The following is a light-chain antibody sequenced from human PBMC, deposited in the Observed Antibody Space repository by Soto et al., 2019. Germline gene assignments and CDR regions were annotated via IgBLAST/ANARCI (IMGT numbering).Light chain of an antibody. J-gene: IGKJ3*01. CDR1: QDISNY. CDR3: QQYDNLPLFT. V-gene: IGKV1-33*01. CDR2: DAS. Sequence: DIPMTQSPSSLSASVGDRVTITCQESQDISNYLNWYQQKPGKAPKLLIYDASNLETGVPSRFSGSGSGTDFTFTISSLQPEDIATYYCQQYDNLPLFTFGPGTKVDIK.